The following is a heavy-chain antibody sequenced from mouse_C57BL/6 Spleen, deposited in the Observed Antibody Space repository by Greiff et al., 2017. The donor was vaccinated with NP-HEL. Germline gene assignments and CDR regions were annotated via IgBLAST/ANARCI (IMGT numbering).Heavy chain of an antibody. CDR2: ISSGGSYT. CDR1: GFTFSSYG. J-gene: IGHJ3*01. V-gene: IGHV5-6*01. Sequence: DVQLVESGGDLVKPGGSLKLSCAASGFTFSSYGMSWVRQTPDKRLEWVATISSGGSYTYYPDSVKGRFTISRDNAKNTLYLQMSSLKSEDTAMYYCARHAGYFPFAYWGQGTLVTVSA. CDR3: ARHAGYFPFAY.